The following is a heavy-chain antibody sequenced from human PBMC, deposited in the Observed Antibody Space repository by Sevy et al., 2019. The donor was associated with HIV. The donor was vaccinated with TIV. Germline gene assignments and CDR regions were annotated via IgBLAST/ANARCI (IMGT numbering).Heavy chain of an antibody. D-gene: IGHD3-16*01. CDR3: ARGHPNLGTGDPDYYYGMDV. CDR2: INHSGTT. V-gene: IGHV4-34*01. Sequence: SETLSLTCAVYGGSSSDYYWRWIRQPPGKGLEWIGEINHSGTTSYNPSLKSRVIISVDTSKNQFSLKLTSVTAADTAVYYCARGHPNLGTGDPDYYYGMDVWGQGTPVTVSS. CDR1: GGSSSDYY. J-gene: IGHJ6*02.